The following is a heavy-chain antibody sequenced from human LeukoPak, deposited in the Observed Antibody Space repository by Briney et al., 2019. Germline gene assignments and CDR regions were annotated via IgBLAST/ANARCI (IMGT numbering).Heavy chain of an antibody. Sequence: GGSLRLSCAASGFTFSSYAMHWVRQAPGKGLEWVAVISYDGSNKYYADSVKGRFTISRDNSKNTLYLQMNSLRAEDTAVYYCARARREMATIGPFDYWGQGTLVTVSS. CDR2: ISYDGSNK. CDR3: ARARREMATIGPFDY. J-gene: IGHJ4*02. D-gene: IGHD5-24*01. V-gene: IGHV3-30-3*01. CDR1: GFTFSSYA.